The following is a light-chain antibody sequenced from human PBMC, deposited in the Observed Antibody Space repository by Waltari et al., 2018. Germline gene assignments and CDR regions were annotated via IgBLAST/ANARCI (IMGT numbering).Light chain of an antibody. J-gene: IGLJ3*02. Sequence: QSALTQPASVSASPGQSITISCSGTSSDIGAYDYVSWYQQHPGKAPKLIIYDVLKRPSGVSNRFSGSKSANTASLTISGLQSEDEADYYCNSYTTTTTWVFGGGTKVTVL. CDR1: SSDIGAYDY. V-gene: IGLV2-14*03. CDR3: NSYTTTTTWV. CDR2: DVL.